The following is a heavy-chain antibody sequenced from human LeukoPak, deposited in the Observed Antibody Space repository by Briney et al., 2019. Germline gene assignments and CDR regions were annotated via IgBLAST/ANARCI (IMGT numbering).Heavy chain of an antibody. CDR2: ISSSSSYI. CDR1: GFTFSSYS. J-gene: IGHJ4*02. CDR3: AAGYSSSWCFDY. D-gene: IGHD6-13*01. V-gene: IGHV3-21*01. Sequence: PGGSLRLSCAASGFTFSSYSMNWVRQAPGKGLEWVSSISSSSSYIYYADSVKGRFTISRDNAKNSLYLQMNSLRAEDTAVYYCAAGYSSSWCFDYWGQGTLVTVSS.